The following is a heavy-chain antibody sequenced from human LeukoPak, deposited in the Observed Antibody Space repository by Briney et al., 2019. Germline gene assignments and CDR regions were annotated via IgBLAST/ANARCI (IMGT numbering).Heavy chain of an antibody. CDR1: GGTFSSYA. Sequence: SVKVSCKASGGTFSSYAISWVRQAPGQGLEWMGGIIPIFGTANYAQKFQGRVTITADESTSTAYMELSSLRSEDTAVYYCARGGGFGELLPLDYRGQGTLVTVSS. CDR3: ARGGGFGELLPLDY. J-gene: IGHJ4*02. D-gene: IGHD3-10*01. V-gene: IGHV1-69*01. CDR2: IIPIFGTA.